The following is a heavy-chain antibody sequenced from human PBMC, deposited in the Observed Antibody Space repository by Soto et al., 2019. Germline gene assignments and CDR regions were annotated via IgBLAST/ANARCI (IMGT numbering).Heavy chain of an antibody. CDR2: IYYSGST. CDR1: GGSISSSSYY. J-gene: IGHJ3*02. V-gene: IGHV4-39*01. CDR3: ATPQGYSSSSGAFDI. Sequence: SETLSLTGTVSGGSISSSSYYWGWIRQPPGKGLEWIGSIYYSGSTYYNPSLKSRVTISVDTSKNQFSLELSSVTAADTAVYYCATPQGYSSSSGAFDIWGQGTMVTVSS. D-gene: IGHD6-6*01.